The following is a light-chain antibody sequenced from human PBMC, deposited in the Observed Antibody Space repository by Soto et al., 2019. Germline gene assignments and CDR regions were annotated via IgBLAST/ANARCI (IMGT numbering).Light chain of an antibody. CDR1: QSVRSN. CDR2: DAS. CDR3: QQYSDWPLT. J-gene: IGKJ3*01. Sequence: EIVMTQSPATLSVSPGERATLSCRASQSVRSNYLAWYQQKPGQAPRLLIYDASTRATGIPARFSGSGSGTEVTLTLSSLQSEDLAVYFCQQYSDWPLTFGPGTKVDI. V-gene: IGKV3-15*01.